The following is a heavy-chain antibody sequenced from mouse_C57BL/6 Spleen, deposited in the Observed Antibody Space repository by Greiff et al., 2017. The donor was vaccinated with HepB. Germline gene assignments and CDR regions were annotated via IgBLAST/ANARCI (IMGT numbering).Heavy chain of an antibody. CDR2: IRLKSDNYAT. CDR3: TRSPFAY. CDR1: GFTFSNYW. V-gene: IGHV6-3*01. Sequence: EVQLVESGGGLVQPGGSMKLSCVASGFTFSNYWMNWVRQSPEKGLEWVAQIRLKSDNYATHYAESVKGRFTISRDESKSSVYLQMNNLRAEDTGIYYCTRSPFAYWGQGTLVTVSA. J-gene: IGHJ3*01.